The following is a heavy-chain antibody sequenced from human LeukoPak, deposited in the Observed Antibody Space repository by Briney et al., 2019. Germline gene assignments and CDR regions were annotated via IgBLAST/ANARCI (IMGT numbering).Heavy chain of an antibody. Sequence: GGSLRLSCAANGFTFSSYAMSWVRQGPGKGLEWVSGISGSGGSTYYAVSVKGRFTISRDNSKNTLYLQMNGLRAEDTALYYCAKDVGFLEWLVCFDYWGQGTLVTVSS. CDR3: AKDVGFLEWLVCFDY. CDR1: GFTFSSYA. J-gene: IGHJ4*02. CDR2: ISGSGGST. D-gene: IGHD3-3*01. V-gene: IGHV3-23*01.